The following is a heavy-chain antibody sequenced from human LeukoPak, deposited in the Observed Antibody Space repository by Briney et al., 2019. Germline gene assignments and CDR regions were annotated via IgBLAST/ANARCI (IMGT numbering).Heavy chain of an antibody. CDR1: GFTFTNAW. J-gene: IGHJ4*02. Sequence: GALRLSCVASGFTFTNAWMNWVRQAPGKGLEWVGRIKGKNDGGTTDYADSVKGRFTISRDDSENTLYLQMNSLKTEDTAIYYCTKYDYWGQGALVTVSS. CDR3: TKYDY. CDR2: IKGKNDGGTT. V-gene: IGHV3-15*01.